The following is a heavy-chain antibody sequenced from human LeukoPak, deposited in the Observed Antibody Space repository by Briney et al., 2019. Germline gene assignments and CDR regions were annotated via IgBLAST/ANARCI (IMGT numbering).Heavy chain of an antibody. V-gene: IGHV3-21*01. CDR2: ISSSSSYI. CDR3: ARVGSGGAKTDY. Sequence: GGSLSLSCAASGFTFSSYSMKWVRQAPGKGLEWVSSISSSSSYIYYADSVKGRFTISRDNAKNSLYLQMNSLRAEDTAVYYCARVGSGGAKTDYWGQGTLVTVSS. J-gene: IGHJ4*02. D-gene: IGHD2-15*01. CDR1: GFTFSSYS.